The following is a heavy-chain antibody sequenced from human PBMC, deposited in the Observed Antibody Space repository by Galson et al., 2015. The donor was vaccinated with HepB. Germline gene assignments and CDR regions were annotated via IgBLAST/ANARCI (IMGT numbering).Heavy chain of an antibody. Sequence: SVKVSCKASGYTFTSYGISWVRQAPGQGLEWMGWISAYNGNTNYAQKLQGRVTMTTDTSTSTAYMELRSLRSDDTAVYYCASWLDYGDWVARAFDIWGQGTMVTVSS. CDR1: GYTFTSYG. CDR3: ASWLDYGDWVARAFDI. J-gene: IGHJ3*02. V-gene: IGHV1-18*01. D-gene: IGHD4-17*01. CDR2: ISAYNGNT.